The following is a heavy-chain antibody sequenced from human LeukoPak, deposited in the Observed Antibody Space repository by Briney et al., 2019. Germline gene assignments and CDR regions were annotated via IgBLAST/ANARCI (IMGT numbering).Heavy chain of an antibody. CDR1: GYSFTSYW. CDR3: VIYGSGSYFDY. J-gene: IGHJ4*02. Sequence: GESLKISCKGSGYSFTSYWIGWVRQMPGKGLEWMGIIYPGDSDTKYSPPFEGQVTISADKSINTAYLRWSSLKASDTAMYYCVIYGSGSYFDYWGQGTLVIVSS. D-gene: IGHD3-10*01. V-gene: IGHV5-51*01. CDR2: IYPGDSDT.